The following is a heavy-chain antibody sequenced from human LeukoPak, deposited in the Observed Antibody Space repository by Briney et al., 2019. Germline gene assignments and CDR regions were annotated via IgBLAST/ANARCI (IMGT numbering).Heavy chain of an antibody. Sequence: GGSLRLSCAASGFTFSNYAMSWVRQAPGKGLEWVSTISGSGGGTYYADSVKGRFTISRDKSKNTVYLQMNSLRAEDTAVYYCAREAFYSSGWFSLFGYWGQGTLVTVSS. CDR1: GFTFSNYA. CDR2: ISGSGGGT. CDR3: AREAFYSSGWFSLFGY. D-gene: IGHD6-19*01. J-gene: IGHJ4*02. V-gene: IGHV3-23*01.